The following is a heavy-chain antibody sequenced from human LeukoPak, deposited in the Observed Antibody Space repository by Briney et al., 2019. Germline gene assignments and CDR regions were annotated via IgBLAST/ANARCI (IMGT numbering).Heavy chain of an antibody. D-gene: IGHD5-18*01. CDR3: ARDCRYSRGVGDFDY. Sequence: GGSLRLSCAASEFTFSSHWMSWVRQVAGKGLEWVANIREDGSEKYYVDSVKGRFTISRDNAKNSLFLQMNSLRAEDTAVYYCARDCRYSRGVGDFDYWGQGTLVIVSS. CDR2: IREDGSEK. V-gene: IGHV3-7*03. CDR1: EFTFSSHW. J-gene: IGHJ4*02.